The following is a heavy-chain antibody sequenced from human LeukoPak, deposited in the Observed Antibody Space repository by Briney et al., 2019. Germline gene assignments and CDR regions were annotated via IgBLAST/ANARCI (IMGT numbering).Heavy chain of an antibody. J-gene: IGHJ4*02. CDR3: ARVMAAGTRIMLNYFDY. Sequence: SETLSLTCTVSGGSISSSSYYGGWIRQPPGKGLEWIGSIYYSGSTYYNPSLKSRVTISVDTSKNQFSLRLSSVTAADTAVYYCARVMAAGTRIMLNYFDYWGQGTLVTVSS. D-gene: IGHD6-13*01. CDR2: IYYSGST. CDR1: GGSISSSSYY. V-gene: IGHV4-39*07.